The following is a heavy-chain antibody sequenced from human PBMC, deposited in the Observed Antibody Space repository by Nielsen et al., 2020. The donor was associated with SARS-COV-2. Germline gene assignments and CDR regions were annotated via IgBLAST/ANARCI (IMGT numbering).Heavy chain of an antibody. J-gene: IGHJ2*01. CDR2: IWYDGSNK. D-gene: IGHD1-20*01. CDR3: ARDRITGTSYFDL. Sequence: GGSLRLSCAASGFTFSSYGMHWVRQAPGKGLEWVAVIWYDGSNKYYADSVKGRFTISRDNSKNTLYLQMNSLRAEDTAVYYCARDRITGTSYFDLWDRGTLVTVSS. V-gene: IGHV3-33*01. CDR1: GFTFSSYG.